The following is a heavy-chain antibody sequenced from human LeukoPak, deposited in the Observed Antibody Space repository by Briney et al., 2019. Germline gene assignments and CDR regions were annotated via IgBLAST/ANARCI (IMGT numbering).Heavy chain of an antibody. CDR1: GYTFTSYY. CDR2: INPSGGST. Sequence: ASVKVSCKASGYTFTSYYMHWVRQAPGQGLEWMGIINPSGGSTSYAQKFQGRVTMTRDTSTGTVYMELSSLRSEDTAVYYCATSKRRYEGFDYWGQGTLVTVSS. D-gene: IGHD1-1*01. V-gene: IGHV1-46*01. CDR3: ATSKRRYEGFDY. J-gene: IGHJ4*02.